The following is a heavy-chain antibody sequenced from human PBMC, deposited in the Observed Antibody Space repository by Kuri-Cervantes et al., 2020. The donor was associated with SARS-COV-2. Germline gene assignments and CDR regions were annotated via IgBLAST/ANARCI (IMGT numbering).Heavy chain of an antibody. CDR1: GFTFSSYR. CDR3: ARIPYSYGSPFDYYGMDV. Sequence: GGSLRLSCAASGFTFSSYRMHWVRQAPGKGLEWVAVIWYDGSNKYYADSVKGRFTISRDNSKNTLYLQMNSLRAEDTAVYYCARIPYSYGSPFDYYGMDVWGQGATVTVSS. D-gene: IGHD5-18*01. V-gene: IGHV3-33*08. J-gene: IGHJ6*02. CDR2: IWYDGSNK.